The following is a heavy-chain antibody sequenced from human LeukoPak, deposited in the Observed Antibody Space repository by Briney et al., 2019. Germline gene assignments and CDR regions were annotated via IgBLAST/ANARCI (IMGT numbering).Heavy chain of an antibody. J-gene: IGHJ4*02. CDR1: GGSISSYY. Sequence: PSETLSHTCTVSGGSISSYYWSWIRQPPGKGLEWIGYIYYSGSTNYNPSLKSRVTISVDTSKNQFSLKLSSVTAADTAVYYCAKRRPQSTYYFDYWGQGTLVTVSS. CDR3: AKRRPQSTYYFDY. D-gene: IGHD6-25*01. CDR2: IYYSGST. V-gene: IGHV4-59*01.